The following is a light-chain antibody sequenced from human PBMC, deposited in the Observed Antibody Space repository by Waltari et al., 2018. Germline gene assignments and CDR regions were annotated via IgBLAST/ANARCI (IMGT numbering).Light chain of an antibody. CDR2: ELN. Sequence: QSALTQPPSASGSPGQSVTISCTGTGSDVGDFNLVSWYQQRPGKAPKLLMFELNKRPAGVSSRFSGSEPANAASLTIAGRQAEDEGDYYCGSYTVTNNLYVFGTGTKVTVL. J-gene: IGLJ1*01. CDR3: GSYTVTNNLYV. V-gene: IGLV2-8*01. CDR1: GSDVGDFNL.